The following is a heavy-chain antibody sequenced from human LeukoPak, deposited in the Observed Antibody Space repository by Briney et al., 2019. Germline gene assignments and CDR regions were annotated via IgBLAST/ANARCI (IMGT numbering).Heavy chain of an antibody. D-gene: IGHD3-22*01. J-gene: IGHJ4*02. CDR1: GGSITTYY. Sequence: SETLSLTCTVSGGSITTYYWSWIRQPPGKGLERIGYIYYSVITNYNPSLKSRVTISIDTSKNQFSLKLSSVTAADTAVYYCARGNWEVITPDYWGQGTLVTVSS. CDR3: ARGNWEVITPDY. V-gene: IGHV4-59*01. CDR2: IYYSVIT.